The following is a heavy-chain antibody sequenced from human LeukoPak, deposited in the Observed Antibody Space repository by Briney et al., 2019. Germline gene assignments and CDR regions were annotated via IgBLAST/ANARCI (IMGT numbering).Heavy chain of an antibody. J-gene: IGHJ4*02. CDR2: IYHSGST. CDR3: ARGIWPGELPFDY. V-gene: IGHV4-38-2*01. Sequence: SETLSLTCAVSGYSISSGYYWGWIRQPPGQGLEWIGSIYHSGSTYYNPSLKSRVTMSVDTSKNQYSLKLSSVTAADTAVYYCARGIWPGELPFDYWGQGTLVTVSS. CDR1: GYSISSGYY. D-gene: IGHD3-10*01.